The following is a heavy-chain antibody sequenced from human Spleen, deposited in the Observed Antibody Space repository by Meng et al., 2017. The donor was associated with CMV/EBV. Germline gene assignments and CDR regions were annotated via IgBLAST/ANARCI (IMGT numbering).Heavy chain of an antibody. V-gene: IGHV4-59*11. CDR1: GGSISTHY. Sequence: SETLSLTCTVSGGSISTHYWSWIRQPPGKGLEWIGYIFYSGSTSYNPSLKSRVTISVDRSKNQFSLKLSSVTAADTAVYYCARDGYDFWSGGSYGMDVWGQGTTVTVSS. CDR3: ARDGYDFWSGGSYGMDV. D-gene: IGHD3-3*01. CDR2: IFYSGST. J-gene: IGHJ6*02.